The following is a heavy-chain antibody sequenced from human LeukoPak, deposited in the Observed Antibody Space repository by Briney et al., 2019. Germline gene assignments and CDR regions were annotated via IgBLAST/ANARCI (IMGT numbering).Heavy chain of an antibody. CDR3: ARDVVVGYYDSSGYFGY. Sequence: GASVKVSCKASGYTFTGYYMHWVRQAPGQGLEWMGWINPNSGGTNYAQKFQGRVTMTRDTSISTAYTELSRLRSDDTAVYYCARDVVVGYYDSSGYFGYWGQGTLVTVSS. J-gene: IGHJ4*02. CDR2: INPNSGGT. V-gene: IGHV1-2*02. CDR1: GYTFTGYY. D-gene: IGHD3-22*01.